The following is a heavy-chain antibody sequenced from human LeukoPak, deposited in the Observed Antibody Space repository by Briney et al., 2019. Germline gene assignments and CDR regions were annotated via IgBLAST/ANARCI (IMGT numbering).Heavy chain of an antibody. D-gene: IGHD3-10*01. CDR1: GFTFSSYE. CDR2: ISSSGSSSGRII. J-gene: IGHJ6*03. Sequence: KPGGSLRLSCAASGFTFSSYEMNWVRQAPGKGLEGVSYISSSGSSSGRIIDYADSVKGRFTISRDNAKNSLYLQMNSLRAEDTAVYYCARRSRSIVRGKPRRNTDYYYYYYMDVWGKGTTVTVSS. CDR3: ARRSRSIVRGKPRRNTDYYYYYYMDV. V-gene: IGHV3-48*03.